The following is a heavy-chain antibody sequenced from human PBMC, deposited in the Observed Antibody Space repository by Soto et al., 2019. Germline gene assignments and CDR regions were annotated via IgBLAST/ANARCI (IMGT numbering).Heavy chain of an antibody. J-gene: IGHJ4*02. CDR3: AKDSVLMVYAIFDY. Sequence: PGGSLRLSCADSGFTFSSYAMSWVRQAPGKGLEWVSAISGSGGSTYYADSVKGRFTISRDNSKNTLYLQMNSLRAEDTAVYYCAKDSVLMVYAIFDYWGQGTLVTVSS. V-gene: IGHV3-23*01. D-gene: IGHD2-8*01. CDR2: ISGSGGST. CDR1: GFTFSSYA.